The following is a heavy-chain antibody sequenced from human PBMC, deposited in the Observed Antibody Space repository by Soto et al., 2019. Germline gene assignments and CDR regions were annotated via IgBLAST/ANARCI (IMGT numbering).Heavy chain of an antibody. D-gene: IGHD3-10*01. CDR1: GFDFSSNS. CDR3: TKWSGFGDA. V-gene: IGHV3-23*01. CDR2: ISATGDRT. Sequence: EVQLLESGGGLVQPGGSLRLSCAASGFDFSSNSMTWVRQAPGKGLEWVSGISATGDRTFYLDSVRGRFTVSRDIYKNISYLHMSILRAENTSVYYCTKWSGFGDARGQGTLVTVSS. J-gene: IGHJ5*02.